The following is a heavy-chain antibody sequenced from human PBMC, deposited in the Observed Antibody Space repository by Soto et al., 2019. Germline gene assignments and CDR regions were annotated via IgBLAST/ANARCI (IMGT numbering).Heavy chain of an antibody. Sequence: QVQLQESGPGLVKPSGTLSLTCAVSGGSISSSNWWSWVRQPPGKGLEWIGEIYHSGSTYYNPSRQSRVTIAVDKSKNQFSLKLSSVTAADTAVYYCARVWTTVTNWFDPWGQGTLVTVSS. CDR2: IYHSGST. D-gene: IGHD4-17*01. J-gene: IGHJ5*02. CDR3: ARVWTTVTNWFDP. CDR1: GGSISSSNW. V-gene: IGHV4-4*02.